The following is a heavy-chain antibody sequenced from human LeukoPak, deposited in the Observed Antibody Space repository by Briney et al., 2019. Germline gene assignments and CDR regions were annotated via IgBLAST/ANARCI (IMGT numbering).Heavy chain of an antibody. CDR2: IIPILGIA. Sequence: ASVKVSCKASGGTFSSYAISWVRQAPGQGLEWMGRIIPILGIANYAQKFQGRVTITADKSTSTAYMELSSLRSEDTAVYYCARVRDYYDSSGYYPWGQGTLVTVSS. CDR1: GGTFSSYA. CDR3: ARVRDYYDSSGYYP. V-gene: IGHV1-69*04. J-gene: IGHJ5*02. D-gene: IGHD3-22*01.